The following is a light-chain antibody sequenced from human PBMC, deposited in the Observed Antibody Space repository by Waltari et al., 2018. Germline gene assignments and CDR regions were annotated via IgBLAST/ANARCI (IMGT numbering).Light chain of an antibody. V-gene: IGLV4-69*01. Sequence: QLVLTQSPSASASLGASVKLTCTLSSGHSSNIIPCLQQQPGAGPRYLMKVNSDGSHSKGDEIPDRFSGSSSGAERYLTISSVQSGDEADYYCQTGGHGTWVFGGGTKLTVL. CDR1: SGHSSNI. CDR2: VNSDGSH. CDR3: QTGGHGTWV. J-gene: IGLJ3*02.